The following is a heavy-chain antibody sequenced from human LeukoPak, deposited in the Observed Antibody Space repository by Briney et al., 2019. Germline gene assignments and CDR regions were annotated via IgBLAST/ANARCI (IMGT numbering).Heavy chain of an antibody. D-gene: IGHD5-18*01. CDR3: AREDSVSDY. J-gene: IGHJ4*02. V-gene: IGHV3-7*01. CDR2: IKQDGSEK. CDR1: GFTFSNYA. Sequence: GGSLRLSCAASGFTFSNYAIHWVRQAPGKGLEWVANIKQDGSEKFYVDSVKGRFTISRDNAKNSLYLQMNSLRADDTAVYYCAREDSVSDYWGQGTLVTVSS.